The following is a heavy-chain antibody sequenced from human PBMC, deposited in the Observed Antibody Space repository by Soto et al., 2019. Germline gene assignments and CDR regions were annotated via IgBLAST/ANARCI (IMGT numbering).Heavy chain of an antibody. J-gene: IGHJ6*02. CDR1: GFTFSSYG. D-gene: IGHD6-13*01. V-gene: IGHV3-30*18. CDR2: ISYDGSNK. CDR3: AKGSKTSSSWYYYYYGMDV. Sequence: PGGSLRLSCAASGFTFSSYGMHWVRQAPGKGLEWVAVISYDGSNKYYADSVKGRFTISRDNSKNTLYLQMNSLRAEDTAVYYCAKGSKTSSSWYYYYYGMDVWGQGTTVTV.